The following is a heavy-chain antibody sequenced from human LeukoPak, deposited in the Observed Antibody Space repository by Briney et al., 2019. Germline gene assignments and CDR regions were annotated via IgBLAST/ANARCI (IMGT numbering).Heavy chain of an antibody. CDR2: IGTAGDT. J-gene: IGHJ4*02. V-gene: IGHV3-13*01. Sequence: GGSLRLSCAASGFTFSSYDMHWVRQATGKGLEWVSAIGTAGDTYYPGSVKGRFTISRENAKNFLYLQMNSLRAGDTAVYYCARSTAYCGGDCYGSLDYWGQGTLVTVSS. CDR1: GFTFSSYD. D-gene: IGHD2-21*02. CDR3: ARSTAYCGGDCYGSLDY.